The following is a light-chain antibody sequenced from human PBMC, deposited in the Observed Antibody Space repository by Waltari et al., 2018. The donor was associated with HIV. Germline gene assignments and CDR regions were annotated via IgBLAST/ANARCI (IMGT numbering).Light chain of an antibody. CDR2: EVT. V-gene: IGLV2-23*02. J-gene: IGLJ1*01. CDR1: NTDIGDFNL. CDR3: YSYSDTTSSYV. Sequence: QSALTQPASVSGSPGQSITISCTGTNTDIGDFNLVSWYQQYPGKVPKLLIYEVTKRPSGASYRFSASKSGYTASLTISGLRAEDEADYYCYSYSDTTSSYVFGTGTTVTVL.